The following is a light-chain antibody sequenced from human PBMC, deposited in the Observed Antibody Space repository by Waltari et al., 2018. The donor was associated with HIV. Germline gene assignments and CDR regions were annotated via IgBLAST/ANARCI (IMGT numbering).Light chain of an antibody. CDR1: PGAATRGPC. CDR2: DRT. CDR3: LLSFDGDLL. J-gene: IGLJ2*01. Sequence: QPVVTQEPSLTVSPGGTVTLPCASRPGAATRGPCPHWFQQRPGQAPKTFLFDRTNRYSWTPGRVSGSFLEDKAALTLTGAQIEDEADYYCLLSFDGDLLFGGGTKLTVL. V-gene: IGLV7-46*01.